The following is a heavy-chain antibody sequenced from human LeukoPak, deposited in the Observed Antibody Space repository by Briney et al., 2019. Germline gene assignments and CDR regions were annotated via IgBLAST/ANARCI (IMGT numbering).Heavy chain of an antibody. CDR2: IDPSDSYT. D-gene: IGHD6-13*01. Sequence: GESLRISCKGSGYSFTSYWISWVRQMPGKGLEWMGRIDPSDSYTNYSPSFQGHVTISADKSVSTAYLQWSSLKASDTAMYYCARRAAADYYYYGMDVWGQGTTVTVSS. CDR1: GYSFTSYW. CDR3: ARRAAADYYYYGMDV. J-gene: IGHJ6*02. V-gene: IGHV5-10-1*01.